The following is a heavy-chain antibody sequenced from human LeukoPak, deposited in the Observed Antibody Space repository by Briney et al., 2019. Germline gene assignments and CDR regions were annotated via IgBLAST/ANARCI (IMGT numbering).Heavy chain of an antibody. CDR2: IHYSGST. CDR3: ARSRFPSGGSRKFCLDP. Sequence: SETLSLTCTVSGGSISSYYWSWIRQPPGKGLEWIAYIHYSGSTNYNPSLKSRVTISVDTTKNQFSLKLSSVTAADTAVYYCARSRFPSGGSRKFCLDPWGQGTRVTVSS. CDR1: GGSISSYY. V-gene: IGHV4-59*08. J-gene: IGHJ5*02. D-gene: IGHD2-15*01.